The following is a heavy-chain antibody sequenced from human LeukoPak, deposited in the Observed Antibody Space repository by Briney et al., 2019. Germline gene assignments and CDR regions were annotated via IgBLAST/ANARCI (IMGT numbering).Heavy chain of an antibody. J-gene: IGHJ3*02. CDR3: ARGYCSGGSCYNWGAFDI. CDR1: GITFSRYV. Sequence: GGSLRLSCAASGITFSRYVIDWVRQAPGKGLDWVTILSYDGSNKCYADSVKGRFTISRDNSKSSLYLQMNSLRPEDTAVYYCARGYCSGGSCYNWGAFDIWGQGTMVTVSS. V-gene: IGHV3-30-3*01. CDR2: LSYDGSNK. D-gene: IGHD2-15*01.